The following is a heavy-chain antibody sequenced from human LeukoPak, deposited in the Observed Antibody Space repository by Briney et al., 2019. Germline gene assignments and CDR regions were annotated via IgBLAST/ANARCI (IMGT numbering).Heavy chain of an antibody. CDR2: INPSGGAT. D-gene: IGHD3-10*01. J-gene: IGHJ4*02. Sequence: ASVKVSCKASGYTFTSYNIHWVRQAPGQGLEWMGVINPSGGATTYAQNFQGRVALTRDTSTSTVYMQLSSLRSEDTAVFYCAKDAKRWPVVRGVVSGRYFDYWGQGTLVTVSS. CDR1: GYTFTSYN. CDR3: AKDAKRWPVVRGVVSGRYFDY. V-gene: IGHV1-46*01.